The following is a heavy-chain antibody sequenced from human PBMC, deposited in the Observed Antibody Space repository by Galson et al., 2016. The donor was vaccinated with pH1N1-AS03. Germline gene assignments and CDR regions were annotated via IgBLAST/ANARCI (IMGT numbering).Heavy chain of an antibody. Sequence: SVKVSCKVSGGTFSNYAISWMRQAPGQGLEWMGGIHPIFGTPSHAQKFRGRLTVTANASTSAAYMELSSLTSEDTAIYYCARDRHYDSSGRYFYESEHWGQGTLVIVSS. CDR3: ARDRHYDSSGRYFYESEH. D-gene: IGHD3-22*01. CDR2: IHPIFGTP. V-gene: IGHV1-69*13. J-gene: IGHJ4*02. CDR1: GGTFSNYA.